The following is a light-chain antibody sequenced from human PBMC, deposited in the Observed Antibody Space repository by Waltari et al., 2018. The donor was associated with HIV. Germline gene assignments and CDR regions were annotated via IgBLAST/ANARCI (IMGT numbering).Light chain of an antibody. J-gene: IGKJ4*01. CDR3: QQYDNLPLT. V-gene: IGKV1-33*01. CDR1: QDISNY. CDR2: DAS. Sequence: DIQITQSPSSLSDSVGERVTITCQASQDISNYLNWYQQKPGKAPKLLIYDASNLETGVPSRFSGSGSGTDFTFTISSLQPEDIATYYCQQYDNLPLTFGGGTKVEIK.